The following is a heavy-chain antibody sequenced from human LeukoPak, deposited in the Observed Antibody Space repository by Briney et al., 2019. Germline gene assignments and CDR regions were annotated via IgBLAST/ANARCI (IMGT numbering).Heavy chain of an antibody. D-gene: IGHD4-17*01. CDR3: ARLHVTVTARIFDY. CDR1: GGSISSGSYY. CDR2: IYTSGST. J-gene: IGHJ4*02. Sequence: SETLSLTCTVSGGSISSGSYYWSWIRQPAGKGLEWIGRIYTSGSTNYNPSLKSRVTISVDTSKNQFSLKLSSVTAADTAVYYCARLHVTVTARIFDYWGQGTLVTVSS. V-gene: IGHV4-61*02.